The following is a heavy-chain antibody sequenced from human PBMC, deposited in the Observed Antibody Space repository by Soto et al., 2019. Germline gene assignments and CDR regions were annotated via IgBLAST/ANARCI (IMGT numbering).Heavy chain of an antibody. CDR1: GFTFSSYD. Sequence: GGSLRLSCAASGFTFSSYDMHWVRQATGKGLEWVSAIGTAGDTYYPGSVKGRFTISRENAKNSLYLQMNSLRAEDTAVYYCARNPEGSSWYNYYGMDVWGQGTTVTVSS. CDR3: ARNPEGSSWYNYYGMDV. V-gene: IGHV3-13*01. CDR2: IGTAGDT. J-gene: IGHJ6*02. D-gene: IGHD6-13*01.